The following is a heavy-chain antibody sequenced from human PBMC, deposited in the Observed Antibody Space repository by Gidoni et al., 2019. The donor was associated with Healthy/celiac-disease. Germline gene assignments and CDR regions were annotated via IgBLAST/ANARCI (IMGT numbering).Heavy chain of an antibody. J-gene: IGHJ4*02. CDR1: GFTFSSYA. CDR2: ISYDGSNK. V-gene: IGHV3-30*04. CDR3: ARATTYYYDSSGYPMLDY. Sequence: QVQLVESGGGVVQPGRSLRLSCAASGFTFSSYAMHWVRQAPGKGLEWVAVISYDGSNKYYADSVKGRFTISRDNSKNTLYLQMNSLRAEDTAVYYCARATTYYYDSSGYPMLDYWGQGTLVTVSS. D-gene: IGHD3-22*01.